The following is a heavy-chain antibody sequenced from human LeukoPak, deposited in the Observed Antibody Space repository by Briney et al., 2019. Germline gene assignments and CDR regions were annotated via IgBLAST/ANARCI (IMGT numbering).Heavy chain of an antibody. CDR3: ARAISGYGPFDP. CDR1: GGSISSYY. D-gene: IGHD5-12*01. Sequence: SETLSLTCTVSGGSISSYYGSWIRQPPGKGLEWIGYIYYSGSTNYNPSLKSRVTISVDTSKNQFSLKLSSVTAADTAVYYCARAISGYGPFDPWGQGTLVTVSS. CDR2: IYYSGST. J-gene: IGHJ5*02. V-gene: IGHV4-59*01.